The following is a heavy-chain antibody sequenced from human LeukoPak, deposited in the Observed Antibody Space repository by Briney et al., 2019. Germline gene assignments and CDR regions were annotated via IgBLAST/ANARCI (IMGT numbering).Heavy chain of an antibody. CDR2: IRSKAYGGTT. V-gene: IGHV3-49*04. D-gene: IGHD5-12*01. CDR3: TRTQYSGYEGYYFDY. CDR1: GFTVSSNY. J-gene: IGHJ4*02. Sequence: TGGSLRLSCAASGFTVSSNYMSWVRQAPGKGLEWVGFIRSKAYGGTTEDAASVKGRFTISRDDSKSIAYLQMNSLKTEDTAVYYCTRTQYSGYEGYYFDYWGQGTLVTVSS.